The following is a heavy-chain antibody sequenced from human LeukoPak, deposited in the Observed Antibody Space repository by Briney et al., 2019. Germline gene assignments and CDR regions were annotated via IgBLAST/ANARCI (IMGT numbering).Heavy chain of an antibody. CDR2: INHSGST. V-gene: IGHV4-34*01. J-gene: IGHJ5*02. CDR1: GGSFSGYY. D-gene: IGHD1-1*01. CDR3: ARGWYDCWIDP. Sequence: SETLSLTCAVYGGSFSGYYWSWIRQPPGKGLEWIGEINHSGSTNYNPSLKSRVTISVDTSKNQFSLKLSSVTAADTAVYYCARGWYDCWIDPWGQGTLVTVSS.